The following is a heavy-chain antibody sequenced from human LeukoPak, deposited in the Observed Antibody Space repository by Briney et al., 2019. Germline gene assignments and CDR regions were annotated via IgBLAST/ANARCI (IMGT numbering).Heavy chain of an antibody. J-gene: IGHJ4*02. V-gene: IGHV1-2*06. Sequence: ASVKVSCKASGCTFTGYYMHWVRQAPGQGLVWMGRINPNSGGTNYAQKFQGRVTMTRDTSISTAYMELSRLRSDDTAVYYCARVAVVGATFDYWGQGTLVTVSS. CDR2: INPNSGGT. CDR3: ARVAVVGATFDY. D-gene: IGHD1-26*01. CDR1: GCTFTGYY.